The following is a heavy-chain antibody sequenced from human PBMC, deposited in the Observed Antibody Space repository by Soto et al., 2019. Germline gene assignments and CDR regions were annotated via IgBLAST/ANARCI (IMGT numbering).Heavy chain of an antibody. CDR2: ISAYSGNT. J-gene: IGHJ3*02. Sequence: ASVKVSCKASGYTFTGYYMHWVRQAPGQGLEWMGWISAYSGNTNYAQKLQGRVTMTTDTSTSTAYMELRSLRSDDTAVYYCARDGEVGPEQWLERTDAFDIWGQGTMVTVSS. CDR1: GYTFTGYY. V-gene: IGHV1-18*04. D-gene: IGHD6-19*01. CDR3: ARDGEVGPEQWLERTDAFDI.